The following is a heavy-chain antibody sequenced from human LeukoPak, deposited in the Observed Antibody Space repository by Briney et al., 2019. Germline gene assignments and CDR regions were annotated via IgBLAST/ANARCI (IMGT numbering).Heavy chain of an antibody. CDR2: IRDDGSIK. CDR1: GMTFSSSG. J-gene: IGHJ4*02. Sequence: PGGSLRLSCAASGMTFSSSGMHWVRQAPGKGLDWVAFIRDDGSIKYTAASVQGRLTISRDNSKNALYLQMDDLRVEDTAVYYCARDSPSLDYWGQGTLVTVSS. CDR3: ARDSPSLDY. V-gene: IGHV3-30*02.